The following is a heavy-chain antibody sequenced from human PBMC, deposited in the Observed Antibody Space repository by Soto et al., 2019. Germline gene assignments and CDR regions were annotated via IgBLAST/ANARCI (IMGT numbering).Heavy chain of an antibody. V-gene: IGHV1-69*13. J-gene: IGHJ6*02. CDR1: GGTFSSYA. Sequence: SVKVSCKASGGTFSSYAISWVRQAPGQGLEWMGGIIPIFGTANYAQKFQGRVTITADESTSAAYMELSSLRSEDTAVYYCLVDCSSTSCRKFYYYYDMDVWGQGTTVTVSS. CDR2: IIPIFGTA. CDR3: LVDCSSTSCRKFYYYYDMDV. D-gene: IGHD2-2*01.